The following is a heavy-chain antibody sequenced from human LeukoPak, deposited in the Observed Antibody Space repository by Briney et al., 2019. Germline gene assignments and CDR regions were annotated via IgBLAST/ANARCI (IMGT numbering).Heavy chain of an antibody. V-gene: IGHV3-48*03. Sequence: PGGSLRLSCAASGFTFSSYEMNWVRQAPREVLEWVSYISSSGSTIYYADSVKGRFTISRDNAKNSLYLQMNSLRAEDTAVYYCASNGDYPLDYWGQGTLVTVSS. CDR3: ASNGDYPLDY. CDR1: GFTFSSYE. D-gene: IGHD4-17*01. CDR2: ISSSGSTI. J-gene: IGHJ4*02.